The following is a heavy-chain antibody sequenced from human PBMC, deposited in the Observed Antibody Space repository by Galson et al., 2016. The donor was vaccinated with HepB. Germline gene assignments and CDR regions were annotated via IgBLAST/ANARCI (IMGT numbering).Heavy chain of an antibody. Sequence: SETLSLTCSVSGGSISSTSYFWAWLRQPPGKGLEWIGSISYSGTTYDNVSLKSRATISKDMSKNPFSLRLNSVTAADTAVYYCARVEYLGTPTVTFDFWGQGTLVTVSS. V-gene: IGHV4-39*01. J-gene: IGHJ4*02. CDR3: ARVEYLGTPTVTFDF. D-gene: IGHD4-17*01. CDR2: ISYSGTT. CDR1: GGSISSTSYF.